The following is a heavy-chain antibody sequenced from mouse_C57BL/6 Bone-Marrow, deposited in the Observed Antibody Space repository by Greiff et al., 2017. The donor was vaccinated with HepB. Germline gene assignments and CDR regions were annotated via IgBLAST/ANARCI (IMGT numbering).Heavy chain of an antibody. J-gene: IGHJ1*03. CDR3: ARSGGYWYFDV. D-gene: IGHD3-1*01. CDR2: INPSSGYT. CDR1: GYTFTSYT. Sequence: LVESGAELARPGASVKMSCKASGYTFTSYTMHWVKQRPGQGLEWIGYINPSSGYTKYNQKFKDKATLTADKSSSTAYMQLSSLTSEDSAVYYCARSGGYWYFDVWGTGTTVTVSS. V-gene: IGHV1-4*01.